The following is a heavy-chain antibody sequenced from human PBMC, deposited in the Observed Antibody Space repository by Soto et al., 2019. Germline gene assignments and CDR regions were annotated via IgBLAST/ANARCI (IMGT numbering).Heavy chain of an antibody. J-gene: IGHJ6*02. CDR2: IIPIFGTA. CDR3: ARVSVEYGSGSYYNVYYYYYGMDV. D-gene: IGHD3-10*01. V-gene: IGHV1-69*13. CDR1: GGTFSSYA. Sequence: GASVKVSCKASGGTFSSYAISWVRQAPGQGLEWMGGIIPIFGTANYAQKFQGRVTITADESTSTAYMELSSLRSEDTAVYYCARVSVEYGSGSYYNVYYYYYGMDVWGQGTTVTVSS.